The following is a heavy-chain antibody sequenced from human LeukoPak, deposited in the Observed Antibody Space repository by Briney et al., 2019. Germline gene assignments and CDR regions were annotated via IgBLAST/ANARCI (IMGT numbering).Heavy chain of an antibody. CDR2: IYYSGST. Sequence: PSETLSLTCTVSGGSISSSSYHWGWIRQPPGKGLEWIGSIYYSGSTYYNPSLKSRVTISVDTSKNQFSLKLSSVTAADTAVYYCARHPYGDYSPYYFDYWGQGTLVTVSS. V-gene: IGHV4-39*01. CDR3: ARHPYGDYSPYYFDY. CDR1: GGSISSSSYH. J-gene: IGHJ4*02. D-gene: IGHD4-17*01.